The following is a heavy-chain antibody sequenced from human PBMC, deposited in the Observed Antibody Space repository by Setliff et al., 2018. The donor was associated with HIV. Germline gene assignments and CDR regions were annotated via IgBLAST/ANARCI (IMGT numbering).Heavy chain of an antibody. D-gene: IGHD1-1*01. CDR3: ANPHDGGAFDV. V-gene: IGHV1-69*13. CDR2: VIPSFATA. J-gene: IGHJ3*01. CDR1: GGTFKNLA. Sequence: SVKVSCKASGGTFKNLAISWVRQAPGQGLEWMGGVIPSFATANYAQKFQGRITITADELMSTVYMDLNSLKSEDSAVYYCANPHDGGAFDVWGQGTAVTVSS.